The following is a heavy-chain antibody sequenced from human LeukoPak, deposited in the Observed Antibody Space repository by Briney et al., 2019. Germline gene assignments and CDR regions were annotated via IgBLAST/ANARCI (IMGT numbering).Heavy chain of an antibody. CDR3: AKRRITAMGRDYFHY. CDR1: GFTFSSYA. J-gene: IGHJ4*02. Sequence: GGSLRLSCAASGFTFSSYAMSWVRQAPGKGLEWVSAISGSGGSTYYADSVKGRFTISRDNSKNTLDLQMNSLRAEDTAVYYCAKRRITAMGRDYFHYWGQGTLVTVSS. D-gene: IGHD5-18*01. CDR2: ISGSGGST. V-gene: IGHV3-23*01.